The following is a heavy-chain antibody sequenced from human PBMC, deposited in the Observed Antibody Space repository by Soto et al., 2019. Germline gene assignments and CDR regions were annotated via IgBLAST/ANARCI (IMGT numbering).Heavy chain of an antibody. J-gene: IGHJ4*02. CDR1: GYRLTELS. D-gene: IGHD3-22*01. CDR3: VIVECGGHYDSSCSFLIDY. V-gene: IGHV1-24*01. CDR2: FDPEDAET. Sequence: QVHLVQSGAEVKKPGASVKVSCKVSGYRLTELSMHWVRQAPGKGLEWMGGFDPEDAETIYAQKFQGRVTMTEDTSTETAYIELRSLRSEDTAVYYCVIVECGGHYDSSCSFLIDYWGQGTLVTVSS.